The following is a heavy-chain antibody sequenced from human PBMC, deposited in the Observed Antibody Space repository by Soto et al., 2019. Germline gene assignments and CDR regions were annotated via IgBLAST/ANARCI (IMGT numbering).Heavy chain of an antibody. D-gene: IGHD3-10*01. V-gene: IGHV3-74*01. CDR2: INSDGSTI. CDR3: ARDRGYPDSFDI. CDR1: GFTFDYYW. Sequence: PGGSPRLSCAASGFTFDYYWMHWVLQVQGKGLVWVSHINSDGSTIVYADSVKGRFTISRDNAKSTLFLQMNSLRVEDTAVYYCARDRGYPDSFDIWGQGTMVTVSS. J-gene: IGHJ3*02.